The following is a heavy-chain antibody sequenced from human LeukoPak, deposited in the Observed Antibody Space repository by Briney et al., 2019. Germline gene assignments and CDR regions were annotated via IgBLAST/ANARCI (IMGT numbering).Heavy chain of an antibody. CDR3: IRDFLTVTTNDY. Sequence: GGSLRLSCAASGFTFSSYWMHWVRKDPGKGLVWVSGIKTDGSDRRYADFVTGRFTISRDNAKNTLFLQMNSLRAEDTAVYYCIRDFLTVTTNDYWGQGTLVTVSS. J-gene: IGHJ4*02. CDR2: IKTDGSDR. V-gene: IGHV3-74*01. CDR1: GFTFSSYW. D-gene: IGHD4-11*01.